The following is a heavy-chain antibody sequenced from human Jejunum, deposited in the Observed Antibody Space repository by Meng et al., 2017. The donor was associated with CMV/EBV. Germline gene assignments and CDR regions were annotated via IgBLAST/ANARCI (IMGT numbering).Heavy chain of an antibody. D-gene: IGHD1-26*01. J-gene: IGHJ6*02. CDR2: ISGSDATQ. V-gene: IGHV3-48*03. CDR1: YR. CDR3: ARDSSGSSYVTYYYYAMDV. Sequence: YRIMWVCPAPRKGLELVAYISGSDATQHYADSVKGRFTISRDNAKNSLFLQMNNLRAEDTAVYYCARDSSGSSYVTYYYYAMDVWGQGTTVTVSS.